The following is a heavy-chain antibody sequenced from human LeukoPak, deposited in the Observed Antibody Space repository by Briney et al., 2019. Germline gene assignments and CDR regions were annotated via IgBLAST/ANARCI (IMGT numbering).Heavy chain of an antibody. CDR2: INHSGST. V-gene: IGHV4-38-2*02. CDR1: GYSISSGYY. J-gene: IGHJ4*02. CDR3: ARHVRWVFDY. Sequence: SETLSLTCTVSGYSISSGYYWSWIRQPPGKGLEWIGEINHSGSTNYNPSLKSRVTISVDTSKNQFSLKLSSVTAADTAVYYCARHVRWVFDYWGQGTLVTVSS. D-gene: IGHD3-3*01.